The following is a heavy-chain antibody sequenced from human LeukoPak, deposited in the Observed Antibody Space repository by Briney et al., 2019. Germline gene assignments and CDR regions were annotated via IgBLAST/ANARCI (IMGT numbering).Heavy chain of an antibody. D-gene: IGHD1-26*01. J-gene: IGHJ4*02. CDR2: ISAYNGNT. V-gene: IGHV1-18*01. CDR1: GYTFTSYG. Sequence: ASVNVSCKASGYTFTSYGISWVRQAPGQGLEWMGWISAYNGNTNYAQKLQGRVTMTTDTSTSTAYMELRSLRSDDTAVYYCARDFVGATKGGFDYWGQGTLVTVSS. CDR3: ARDFVGATKGGFDY.